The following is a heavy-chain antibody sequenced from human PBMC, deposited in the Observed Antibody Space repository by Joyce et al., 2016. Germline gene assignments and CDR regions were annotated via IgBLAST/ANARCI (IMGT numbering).Heavy chain of an antibody. Sequence: EVKLVESGGGLVQPGGSLRLSCAASGFTFTNYWMNWVSQAPGKGLVWVSRMDTDGSSTSYADSMKGRFTISRDNAKNTLYLQMNSLRAEDTAVYYCVRESEVGNFDYWGQGTLVTVSS. J-gene: IGHJ4*02. CDR2: MDTDGSST. CDR3: VRESEVGNFDY. CDR1: GFTFTNYW. V-gene: IGHV3-74*01.